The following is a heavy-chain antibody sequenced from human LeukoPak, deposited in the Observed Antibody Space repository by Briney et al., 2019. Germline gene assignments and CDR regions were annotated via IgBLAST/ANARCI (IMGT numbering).Heavy chain of an antibody. D-gene: IGHD2-2*01. CDR2: IYGVDET. V-gene: IGHV3-53*01. CDR1: GFTITTNY. CDR3: ARGRGYCSSTSCWESYFDY. J-gene: IGHJ4*02. Sequence: GGSLRLSCAASGFTITTNYMNWVRQAPGKGLEWVSVIYGVDETNYADSVKGRFTISRDNSKNTLYLQMNSLRADDTAVYYCARGRGYCSSTSCWESYFDYWGQGTLVTVSS.